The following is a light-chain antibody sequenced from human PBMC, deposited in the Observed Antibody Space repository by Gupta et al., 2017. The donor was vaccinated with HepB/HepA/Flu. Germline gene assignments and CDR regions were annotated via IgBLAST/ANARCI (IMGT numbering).Light chain of an antibody. V-gene: IGLV1-40*01. CDR2: DNN. CDR1: SSTIGAGFP. Sequence: QSVLAQPPSLSGAPGQRITISCIGSSSTIGAGFPVHWYQQLPGTVPKLLISDNNNRPSGVPDRFSASKSGTSASLAITGLQAEEEAHYYCQSYDSRLSGSPVFGGGTKLTVL. J-gene: IGLJ2*01. CDR3: QSYDSRLSGSPV.